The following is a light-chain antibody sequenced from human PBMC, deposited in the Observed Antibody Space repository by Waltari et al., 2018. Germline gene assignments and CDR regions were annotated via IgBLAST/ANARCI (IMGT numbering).Light chain of an antibody. Sequence: QSVLTQPPSASGTPGQRVTLFCSGSTSNLGSNAVNWYQQLPGTAPKVPIYQNNQRPAGVPDRFSGSKSGTSASLAISVLQSDDEADYYCAAWDDSLKGYVFGPGTKVTVL. CDR2: QNN. CDR3: AAWDDSLKGYV. CDR1: TSNLGSNA. V-gene: IGLV1-44*01. J-gene: IGLJ1*01.